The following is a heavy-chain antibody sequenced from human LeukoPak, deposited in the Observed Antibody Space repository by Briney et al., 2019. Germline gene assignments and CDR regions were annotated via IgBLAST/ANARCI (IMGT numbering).Heavy chain of an antibody. D-gene: IGHD3-3*01. V-gene: IGHV3-23*01. CDR2: ISGSGST. J-gene: IGHJ4*02. Sequence: GGSLRLSCTTSGFTFSNFAMNWVRQTPGKGLEWVSVISGSGSTYYADSVRGRFTVSRDNSKHTMSLQMNTLRAEDTAVYYCARGITAFGVPGATYYFDYWGQGTLVTVSS. CDR1: GFTFSNFA. CDR3: ARGITAFGVPGATYYFDY.